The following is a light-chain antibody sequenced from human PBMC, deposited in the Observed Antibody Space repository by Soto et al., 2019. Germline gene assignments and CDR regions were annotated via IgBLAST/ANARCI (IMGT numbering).Light chain of an antibody. Sequence: QAVVTQPPSVSGAPGQRVTISCTGSSSNIGAGYDVHWYQQLPGTAPKLLIYGNSNRPSGVPDRFSGSKSGTSASLAITGLQAEDEADYSCQSYDSSHVVFGGGTKVTVL. J-gene: IGLJ2*01. CDR1: SSNIGAGYD. CDR3: QSYDSSHVV. CDR2: GNS. V-gene: IGLV1-40*01.